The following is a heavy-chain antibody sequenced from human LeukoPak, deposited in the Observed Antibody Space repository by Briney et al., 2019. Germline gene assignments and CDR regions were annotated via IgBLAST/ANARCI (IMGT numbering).Heavy chain of an antibody. CDR3: AKDGPGVGFDY. J-gene: IGHJ4*02. V-gene: IGHV3-33*06. CDR2: IWSDGSNE. Sequence: PGRSLRLSCAASGFTFRSYGMHWVRQAPGKGLEWVAVIWSDGSNEYFADSVKGRFTISRDNYKNTLYLQMNSLRAEDTAVYYCAKDGPGVGFDYWGQGTLVTVSS. D-gene: IGHD1-14*01. CDR1: GFTFRSYG.